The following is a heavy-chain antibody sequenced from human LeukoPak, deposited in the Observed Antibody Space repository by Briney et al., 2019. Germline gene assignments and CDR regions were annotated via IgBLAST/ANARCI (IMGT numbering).Heavy chain of an antibody. J-gene: IGHJ4*02. Sequence: GGSLRLSCAASGFPFSNARMSWVRQAPGKGLEWVGRIKSKTDGGTTDYAAPVKGRFTISRDDSKNTLYLQMNSLKTEDTAVYYCTPHSSFSILGNWGQGTLVTVSS. CDR3: TPHSSFSILGN. V-gene: IGHV3-15*01. CDR2: IKSKTDGGTT. D-gene: IGHD2-21*01. CDR1: GFPFSNAR.